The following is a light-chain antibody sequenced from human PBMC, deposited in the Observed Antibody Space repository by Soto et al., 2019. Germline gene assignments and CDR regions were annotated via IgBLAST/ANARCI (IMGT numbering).Light chain of an antibody. CDR3: SSYRRVSTYV. J-gene: IGLJ1*01. V-gene: IGLV2-14*01. Sequence: QSVLTQPASVSGAPGQSITVSCTGTSSDVGGYNYVSWYQQYPGKVPRLMIYDVTNRPSGVSNRFSGSKSGNTASLTISGLQAEDEADYYCSSYRRVSTYVFGTGTKVTVL. CDR2: DVT. CDR1: SSDVGGYNY.